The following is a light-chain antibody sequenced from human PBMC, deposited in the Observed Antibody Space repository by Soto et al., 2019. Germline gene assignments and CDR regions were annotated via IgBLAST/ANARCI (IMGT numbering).Light chain of an antibody. CDR1: SSDGGGYNY. J-gene: IGLJ1*01. V-gene: IGLV2-14*01. CDR2: EVT. Sequence: QSVLTQPASVSGSPGQSITISCTGTSSDGGGYNYVSWYQLHPGKAPKLILYEVTNRPSGVSDRFSGSKSGNTASLTVSGLQAEDEADYYCSSYTSSTAYVFGTGTKV. CDR3: SSYTSSTAYV.